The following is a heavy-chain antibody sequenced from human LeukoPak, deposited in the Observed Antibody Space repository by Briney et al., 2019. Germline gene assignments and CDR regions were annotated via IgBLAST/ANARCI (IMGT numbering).Heavy chain of an antibody. D-gene: IGHD6-19*01. Sequence: PGASLRLSCAASGFTFKEYGMSWVRQAPGKGLEWVSTINDNGANTHYADSVKGRFTISRDSSKNTLFLQMNSLRADDTARYYCTKGDGGWYPIDSWGQGILIIVSS. J-gene: IGHJ4*02. CDR1: GFTFKEYG. CDR2: INDNGANT. CDR3: TKGDGGWYPIDS. V-gene: IGHV3-23*01.